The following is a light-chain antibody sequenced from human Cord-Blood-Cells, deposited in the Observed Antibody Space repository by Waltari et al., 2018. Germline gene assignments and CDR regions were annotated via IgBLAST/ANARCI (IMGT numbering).Light chain of an antibody. CDR2: DAS. Sequence: EIVLTQSPATLSLSPGDRATLSCRASQSVSSYLAWYQQKPGQAPRLLIYDASNRATGIPARFSGSGSGTDFTLTISSLEPEDFAVYYCQQRSNWSMYTFGQGTKLEIK. CDR1: QSVSSY. V-gene: IGKV3-11*01. CDR3: QQRSNWSMYT. J-gene: IGKJ2*01.